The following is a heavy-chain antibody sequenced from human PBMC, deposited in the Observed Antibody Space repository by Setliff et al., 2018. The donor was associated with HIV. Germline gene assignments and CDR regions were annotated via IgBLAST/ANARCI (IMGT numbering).Heavy chain of an antibody. CDR3: MRHVWFGELPTHWYFDL. V-gene: IGHV4-34*01. CDR1: GGSFSGYY. CDR2: INHTGST. D-gene: IGHD3-10*01. J-gene: IGHJ2*01. Sequence: SETLSLTCAVYGGSFSGYYWSWIRQPPGKGLEGIGEINHTGSTNYNPSLKSRVTISRDTSKNQFSLKLTSVTAADTAVYYCMRHVWFGELPTHWYFDLWGRGTLVTVSS.